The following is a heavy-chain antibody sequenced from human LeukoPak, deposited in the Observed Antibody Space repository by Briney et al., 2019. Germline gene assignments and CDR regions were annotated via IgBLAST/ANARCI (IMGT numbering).Heavy chain of an antibody. Sequence: GGSLRLSCAASGFTFSDYSMNWVRQAPGKGLEWVSYISSSSSTIFYAASEKGRFTISRDNAKNPLYLQMDSLRAEDTAVYYCASRVGALEYWGQGTLVTVSS. V-gene: IGHV3-48*01. CDR3: ASRVGALEY. CDR1: GFTFSDYS. J-gene: IGHJ4*02. CDR2: ISSSSSTI. D-gene: IGHD1-26*01.